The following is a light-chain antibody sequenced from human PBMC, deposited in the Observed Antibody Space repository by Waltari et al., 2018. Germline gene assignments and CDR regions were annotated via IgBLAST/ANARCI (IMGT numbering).Light chain of an antibody. CDR2: TSN. J-gene: IGLJ3*02. CDR1: NSNIGSHF. Sequence: QSVLTQPPSVSAIPGQRVTIPCSGDNSNIGSHFVLRFQQAPQMAPTLLIPTSNQRPSGVPDRFSGSRSGTSASLAISGLQSEDEADYYCASWDDGLNGWMFGGGTKVTVL. V-gene: IGLV1-44*01. CDR3: ASWDDGLNGWM.